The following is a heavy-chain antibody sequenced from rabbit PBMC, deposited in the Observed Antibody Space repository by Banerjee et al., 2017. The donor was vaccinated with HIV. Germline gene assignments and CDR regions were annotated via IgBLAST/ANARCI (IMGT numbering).Heavy chain of an antibody. CDR1: GFSFSSSYY. D-gene: IGHD4-2*01. CDR3: ARQFGSSWDL. J-gene: IGHJ4*01. Sequence: QSLEESGGDLVKPGASLTLTCTASGFSFSSSYYMCWVRQAPGKGLEWIACIYAGSSDRTWYASWAKGRFTISKTSSTTVTLQMTSLTAADTATYFCARQFGSSWDLWGPGTLVTVS. CDR2: IYAGSSDRT. V-gene: IGHV1S40*01.